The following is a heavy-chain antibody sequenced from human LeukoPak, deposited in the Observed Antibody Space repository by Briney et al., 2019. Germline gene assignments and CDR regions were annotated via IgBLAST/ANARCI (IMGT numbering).Heavy chain of an antibody. CDR2: IYYSGST. CDR1: GGSISSYY. Sequence: KPSETLSLTCTVSGGSISSYYWSWIRQPPGKGLEWIGYIYYSGSTNYNPSLKSRVTISVDTSKNQFSLKLSSVTAADTAVYYCARTDILYYYYYMDVWGKGTTVTVSS. CDR3: ARTDILYYYYYMDV. J-gene: IGHJ6*03. V-gene: IGHV4-59*01. D-gene: IGHD5-12*01.